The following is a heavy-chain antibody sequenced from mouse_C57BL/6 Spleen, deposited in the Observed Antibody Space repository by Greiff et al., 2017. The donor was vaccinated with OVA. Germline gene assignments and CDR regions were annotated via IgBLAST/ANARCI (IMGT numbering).Heavy chain of an antibody. CDR1: GYSITSGYY. V-gene: IGHV3-6*01. Sequence: EVKLMESGPGLVKPSQSLSLTCSVTGYSITSGYYWNWIRQFPGNKLEWMGYISYDGSNNYNPSLKNRISITRDTSKNQFFLKLNSVTTEDTATYYCARDRDGNWYCDVWGTGTTVTVSS. CDR3: ARDRDGNWYCDV. CDR2: ISYDGSN. J-gene: IGHJ1*03. D-gene: IGHD2-1*01.